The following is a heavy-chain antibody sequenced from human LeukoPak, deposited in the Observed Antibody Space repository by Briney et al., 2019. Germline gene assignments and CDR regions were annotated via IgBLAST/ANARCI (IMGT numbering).Heavy chain of an antibody. CDR3: VREAGYCASVCLKSNWFDP. Sequence: GGSLRLSCAASGFPFSNHAMSWVRQPPGKGLEWVSAISNGNTYYADSVRGRFTISRDDSKNVVYLQMNSLRDEDTALYYCVREAGYCASVCLKSNWFDPWGQGTLVTVSS. V-gene: IGHV3-23*01. CDR2: ISNGNT. CDR1: GFPFSNHA. J-gene: IGHJ5*02. D-gene: IGHD2-21*02.